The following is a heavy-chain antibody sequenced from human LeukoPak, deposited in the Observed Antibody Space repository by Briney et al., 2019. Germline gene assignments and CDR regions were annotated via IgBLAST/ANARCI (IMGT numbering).Heavy chain of an antibody. CDR1: GGSISSHY. J-gene: IGHJ6*04. D-gene: IGHD3-3*01. V-gene: IGHV4-59*11. CDR3: ARAINYDFWSGYPLDV. Sequence: SETLSLACTVSGGSISSHYWSWIRQPPGKGLEWIGYIYYSGSTNYNPSLKSRVTISVDTSKNQFSLKLSSVTAADTAVYYCARAINYDFWSGYPLDVWGKGTTVTVSS. CDR2: IYYSGST.